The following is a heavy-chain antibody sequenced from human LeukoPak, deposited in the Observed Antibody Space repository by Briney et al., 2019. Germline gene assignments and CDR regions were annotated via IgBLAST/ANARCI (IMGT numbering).Heavy chain of an antibody. J-gene: IGHJ3*02. CDR3: ALYYYYDSSGYYPHDAFDI. CDR2: IYYSGST. Sequence: SETLSLTCTVSGGSISSSSYYWGWIRQPPGKGLEWIGSIYYSGSTYYNPSLKSRVSISVDTSKNQFSLKLSSVTAADTAVYCCALYYYYDSSGYYPHDAFDIWGQGTMVTVSS. D-gene: IGHD3-22*01. CDR1: GGSISSSSYY. V-gene: IGHV4-39*01.